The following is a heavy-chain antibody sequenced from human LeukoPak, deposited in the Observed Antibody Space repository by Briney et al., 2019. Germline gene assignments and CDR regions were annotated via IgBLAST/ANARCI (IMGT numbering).Heavy chain of an antibody. J-gene: IGHJ3*02. Sequence: ASVKVSCKASGYTFTSYGISWVRQAPGQGLEWMGWISAYNGNTNYAQKLQGRVTMTTDTSTSTAYMELSSLRSEDTAVYYCARPYYYDSSAALDAFDIWGQGTMVTVSS. CDR3: ARPYYYDSSAALDAFDI. D-gene: IGHD3-22*01. CDR1: GYTFTSYG. CDR2: ISAYNGNT. V-gene: IGHV1-18*01.